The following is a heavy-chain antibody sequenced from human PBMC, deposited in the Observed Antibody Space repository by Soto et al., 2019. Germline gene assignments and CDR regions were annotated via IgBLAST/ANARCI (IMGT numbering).Heavy chain of an antibody. V-gene: IGHV4-59*08. D-gene: IGHD6-13*01. Sequence: TSETLSLTCTVSGGSISSYYWSWIRQPPGKGLEWIGYIYYSGSTNYNPSLKSRVTISVGTSKNQFSLKLSSVTAADTAVYYCARRVAAAAPTPWLDRWGQVTLVTVSS. CDR1: GGSISSYY. J-gene: IGHJ5*02. CDR2: IYYSGST. CDR3: ARRVAAAAPTPWLDR.